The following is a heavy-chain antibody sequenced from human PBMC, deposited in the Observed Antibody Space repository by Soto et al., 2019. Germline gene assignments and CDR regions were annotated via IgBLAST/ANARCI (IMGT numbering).Heavy chain of an antibody. CDR1: GGTFSSYS. CDR2: IIPIFGTA. J-gene: IGHJ6*02. V-gene: IGHV1-69*06. D-gene: IGHD5-12*01. CDR3: ARRARPSYYYGMDV. Sequence: GASVEVSCKASGGTFSSYSISWVLQAPGQGLEWMGGIIPIFGTADYAQKFQGRVTITADKSTSTAYMELSSLRSEDTAVYYCARRARPSYYYGMDVWGQGTTVTVSS.